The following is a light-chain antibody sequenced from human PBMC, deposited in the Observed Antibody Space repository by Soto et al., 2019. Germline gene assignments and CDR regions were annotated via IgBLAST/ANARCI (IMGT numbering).Light chain of an antibody. Sequence: EIVMTQSPATLSLSPGERATLSCGASQSVSSNLAWYQQKPGQAPRLLIYDVSTRATGIPTRFSGSGSGTEFTLTISSLKSEAFAAYYCQQYNNWPLTVGGGPKVDIK. J-gene: IGKJ4*01. CDR3: QQYNNWPLT. V-gene: IGKV3-15*01. CDR2: DVS. CDR1: QSVSSN.